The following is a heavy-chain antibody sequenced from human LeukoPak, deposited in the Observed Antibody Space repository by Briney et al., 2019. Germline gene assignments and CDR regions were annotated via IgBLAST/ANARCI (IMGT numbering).Heavy chain of an antibody. V-gene: IGHV3-21*01. CDR3: ASFEGDY. CDR2: ISSSSYI. Sequence: PGGSLRLSCAASGFTFSSYSMNWVRQAPGKGLECVSSISSSSYIYYADSVKGRFTISRDNAKNSLYLQMNSLRAEDTAVYYCASFEGDYWGQGTLVTVSS. CDR1: GFTFSSYS. J-gene: IGHJ4*02.